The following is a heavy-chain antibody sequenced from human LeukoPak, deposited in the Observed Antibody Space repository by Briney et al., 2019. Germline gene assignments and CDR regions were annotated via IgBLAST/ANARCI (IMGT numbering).Heavy chain of an antibody. J-gene: IGHJ4*02. D-gene: IGHD3-10*01. Sequence: GGSLRLSCAASGFTFSSYDMNWVRQAPGKGLEWVAVISYDGSNKYYADSVKGRFTISRDNSKNTLYLQMNSLRAEDTAVYYCARDSSYYYGSGSYFDYWGQGTLVTVSS. CDR1: GFTFSSYD. V-gene: IGHV3-30-3*01. CDR3: ARDSSYYYGSGSYFDY. CDR2: ISYDGSNK.